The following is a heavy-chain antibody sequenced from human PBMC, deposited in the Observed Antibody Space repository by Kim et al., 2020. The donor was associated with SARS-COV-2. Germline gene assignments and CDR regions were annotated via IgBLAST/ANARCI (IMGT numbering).Heavy chain of an antibody. CDR3: VKDHRIAAAGTPLYYFDY. CDR2: ISSNGGST. V-gene: IGHV3-64D*06. CDR1: GFTFSSYA. J-gene: IGHJ4*02. Sequence: GGSLRLSCSASGFTFSSYAMHWVRQAPGKGLEYVSAISSNGGSTYYADSVKGRFTISRDNSKNTLYLQMSSLRAEDTAVYYCVKDHRIAAAGTPLYYFDYWGQGTLVTVSS. D-gene: IGHD6-13*01.